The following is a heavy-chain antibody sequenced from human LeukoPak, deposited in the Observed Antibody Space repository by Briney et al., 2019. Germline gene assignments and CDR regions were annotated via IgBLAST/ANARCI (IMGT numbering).Heavy chain of an antibody. CDR1: GYSFTSYW. CDR3: ASRGPRGSASPWGFDY. J-gene: IGHJ4*02. V-gene: IGHV5-51*01. CDR2: IYPGDSDT. D-gene: IGHD3-16*01. Sequence: GESLKISCKGSGYSFTSYWIAWVRQMPGKGLEWMGIIYPGDSDTRYSPSFQGQVTFSADRSITTAYLQWSSLQASDTAMYYCASRGPRGSASPWGFDYWGQGTLVTVSS.